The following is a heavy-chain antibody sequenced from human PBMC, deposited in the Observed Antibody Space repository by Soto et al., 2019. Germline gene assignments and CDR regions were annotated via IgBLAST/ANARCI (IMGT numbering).Heavy chain of an antibody. D-gene: IGHD6-13*01. J-gene: IGHJ6*02. CDR1: GYTFTRYG. V-gene: IGHV1-18*01. Sequence: QGHLVQSEAEVKKSGASVKVSCKASGYTFTRYGISWVRQAPGQGLEWMGWISGYNGDTKYAQKFQDRVSMTIDTSTTTAYMELRSLTSDDTAAYYCAKKGQPPYYYYGLDVWGQGTKVTVSS. CDR3: AKKGQPPYYYYGLDV. CDR2: ISGYNGDT.